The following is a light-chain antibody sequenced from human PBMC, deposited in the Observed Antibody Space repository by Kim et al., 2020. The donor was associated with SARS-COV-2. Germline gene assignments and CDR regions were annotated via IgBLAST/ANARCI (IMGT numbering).Light chain of an antibody. CDR1: QSIITY. CDR3: QQSHTTPYT. Sequence: SASEGDRRTLTCRTSQSIITYLNWYQQRPGKAPNLLRYAACSLQSGVPSRFTGSGSGTDFTLTITSPQPEDFATYYCQQSHTTPYTIGQGTKLEI. CDR2: AAC. J-gene: IGKJ2*01. V-gene: IGKV1-39*01.